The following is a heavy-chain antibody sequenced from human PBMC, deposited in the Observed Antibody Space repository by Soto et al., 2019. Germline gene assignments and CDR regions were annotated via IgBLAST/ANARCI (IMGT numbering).Heavy chain of an antibody. Sequence: ASVKVSCKASGGSFGNSTINWVRQTPGQGLEWVGGFIPVYRTLNFAQKFQGRVTITADESTGTAYMTLSSLASNDTAVYYCATGVIWIGYFTVDSWGQGTRVTVSS. CDR1: GGSFGNST. D-gene: IGHD3-3*01. CDR3: ATGVIWIGYFTVDS. J-gene: IGHJ4*02. V-gene: IGHV1-69*13. CDR2: FIPVYRTL.